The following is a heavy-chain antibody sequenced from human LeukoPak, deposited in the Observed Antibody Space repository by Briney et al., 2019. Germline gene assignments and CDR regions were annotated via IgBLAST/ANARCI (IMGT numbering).Heavy chain of an antibody. CDR3: ARTATAYCGGDCLGPFDP. V-gene: IGHV3-21*01. CDR1: GFTFSSYS. D-gene: IGHD2-21*02. CDR2: ISSSSNYV. Sequence: GGSLRLSCAASGFTFSSYSMNWVRQALGKGLEWVSSISSSSNYVYYTDSMKGRFTMSRDNAKNSLYLQMNSLRAEDTAVYFCARTATAYCGGDCLGPFDPWGQGTLVTVSS. J-gene: IGHJ5*02.